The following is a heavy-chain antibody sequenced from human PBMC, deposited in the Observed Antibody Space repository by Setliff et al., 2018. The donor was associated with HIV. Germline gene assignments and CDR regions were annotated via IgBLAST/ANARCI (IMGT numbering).Heavy chain of an antibody. CDR2: IGANNGNT. CDR3: ARDAGIPMVRGRWPLDY. Sequence: ASVKVSCKTSGYTFTKYGITWVRQAPGQGLEWMGWIGANNGNTNYAQKFQGRVTFSADTSTSTAYMELSGLRSEDTAVYYCARDAGIPMVRGRWPLDYWGQGTLVTVSS. D-gene: IGHD3-10*01. CDR1: GYTFTKYG. J-gene: IGHJ4*02. V-gene: IGHV1-18*01.